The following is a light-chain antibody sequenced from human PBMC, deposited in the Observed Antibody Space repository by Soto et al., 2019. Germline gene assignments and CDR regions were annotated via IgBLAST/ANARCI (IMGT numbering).Light chain of an antibody. V-gene: IGKV3-15*01. CDR2: DAS. Sequence: EIVMTQSPATLSLSPGERAILSCSASQSVSTNLAWYQQKPGQAPRLLIYDASARATGIPARFTGSGSGTEFTLTISSLQSEDFAVYYCQQYNNWPRTFGQGTKVEI. J-gene: IGKJ1*01. CDR1: QSVSTN. CDR3: QQYNNWPRT.